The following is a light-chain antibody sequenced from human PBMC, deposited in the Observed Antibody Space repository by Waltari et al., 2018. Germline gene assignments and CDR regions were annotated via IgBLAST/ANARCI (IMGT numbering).Light chain of an antibody. CDR3: QQAQSFPLT. CDR2: GAS. Sequence: DIQMTQSPSSVSASVGDRVTITCRASQGINSWLAWYQQKPGKAPNLLIYGASSLQSGVPSRFSGSGFGTDFTLTISSLQPEDFATYYGQQAQSFPLTFGGGTKVEIK. J-gene: IGKJ4*01. CDR1: QGINSW. V-gene: IGKV1-12*01.